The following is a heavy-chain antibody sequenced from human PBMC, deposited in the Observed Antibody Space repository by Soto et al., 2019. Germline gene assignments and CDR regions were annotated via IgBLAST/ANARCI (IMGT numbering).Heavy chain of an antibody. CDR3: ATRPQYYDSSGYPAGDY. CDR2: IIPILGIA. J-gene: IGHJ4*02. D-gene: IGHD3-22*01. V-gene: IGHV1-69*02. CDR1: GGTFSSYT. Sequence: SVKVSCKASGGTFSSYTISWVRQAPGQGLEWMGRIIPILGIANYAQKFQGRVTMTADTSTDTAYMELSSLRSEDTAVYYCATRPQYYDSSGYPAGDYWGQGTLVTVSS.